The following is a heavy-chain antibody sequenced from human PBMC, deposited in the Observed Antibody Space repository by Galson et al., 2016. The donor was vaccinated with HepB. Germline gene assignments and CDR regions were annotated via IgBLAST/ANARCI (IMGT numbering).Heavy chain of an antibody. V-gene: IGHV3-48*01. Sequence: SLRLSCAASGFTFDDYAMHWVRQAPSKGLEWVSYISATSSTMYYADSVKGRVTISRDNAKNSLYLQMNSLRAEDTAVYYCVRVSLKWNYFYDYWGQGTRVTVSS. J-gene: IGHJ4*02. CDR1: GFTFDDYA. CDR2: ISATSSTM. CDR3: VRVSLKWNYFYDY. D-gene: IGHD1-7*01.